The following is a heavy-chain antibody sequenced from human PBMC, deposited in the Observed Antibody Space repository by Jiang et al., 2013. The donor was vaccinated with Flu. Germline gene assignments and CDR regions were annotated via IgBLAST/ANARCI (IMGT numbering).Heavy chain of an antibody. CDR1: GASISSDL. J-gene: IGHJ4*01. CDR3: ARGTPPYSDFFDY. CDR2: VYHTGNS. Sequence: GPGLVKPSETLSLTCNVSGASISSDLWSWIRQPPGKGLEWIGYVYHTGNSAYNPSLRSRVTISVDVSENQFSLRLNSVTTADTAVYYCARGTPPYSDFFDYWGQGILVTVSS. V-gene: IGHV4-59*01. D-gene: IGHD2-21*01.